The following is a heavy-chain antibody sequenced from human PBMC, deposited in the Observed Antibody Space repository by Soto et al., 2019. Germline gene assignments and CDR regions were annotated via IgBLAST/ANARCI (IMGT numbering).Heavy chain of an antibody. J-gene: IGHJ6*02. CDR3: ARGDREDIAVVVGARPGEYGVDV. CDR2: ISYDGSNK. D-gene: IGHD2-15*01. Sequence: GGGLRLSLAPPRFPLRRYSIPLGRPAPGKGAGGVGVISYDGSNKFYRDSVKGRFTISRDNSKNTLYLQINSLRYEDTAVYYCARGDREDIAVVVGARPGEYGVDVWGQGTTVTVSS. V-gene: IGHV3-30-3*01. CDR1: RFPLRRYS.